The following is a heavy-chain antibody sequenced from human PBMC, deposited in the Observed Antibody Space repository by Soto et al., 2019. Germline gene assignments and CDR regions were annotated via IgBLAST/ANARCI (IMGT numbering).Heavy chain of an antibody. V-gene: IGHV4-59*08. CDR3: ARHEGGSGYDLGY. D-gene: IGHD5-12*01. CDR2: ISYSGNT. J-gene: IGHJ4*02. CDR1: GGSISSYY. Sequence: PSETLSLPCTGPGGSISSYYWTWIRQPPGKGLEWIGYISYSGNTNYNPSLKSRVTISVDTSKNQFSLKLSSVTAADTAVYYCARHEGGSGYDLGYWGQGTLVTVSS.